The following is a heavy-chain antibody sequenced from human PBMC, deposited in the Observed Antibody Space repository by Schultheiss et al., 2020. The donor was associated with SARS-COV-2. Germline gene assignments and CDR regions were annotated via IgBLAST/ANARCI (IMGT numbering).Heavy chain of an antibody. V-gene: IGHV4-59*01. CDR3: ARDEGWFDP. CDR1: GGSISSYY. CDR2: IYYSGST. Sequence: SETLSLTCTVSGGSISSYYWSWIRQPPGKGLEWIGYIYYSGSTNYNPSLKSRVTMSVDTSKNQFSLKLSSVTAADTAVYYCARDEGWFDPWGQGTLVTVSS. J-gene: IGHJ5*02.